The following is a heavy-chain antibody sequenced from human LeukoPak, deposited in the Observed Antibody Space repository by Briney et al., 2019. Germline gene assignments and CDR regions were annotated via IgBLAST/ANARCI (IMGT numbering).Heavy chain of an antibody. CDR2: IRYDGSNK. V-gene: IGHV3-30*02. Sequence: AGSLRLSCAASGFTFSSYCLHWVRQAPGKGLEWVAFIRYDGSNKYYADSVKGRFTISRDNSKNTLYLQMNSLRAEDTAVYYCAKEGCSGGSCYNWFDPWGQGTLVTVSS. D-gene: IGHD2-15*01. CDR3: AKEGCSGGSCYNWFDP. CDR1: GFTFSSYC. J-gene: IGHJ5*02.